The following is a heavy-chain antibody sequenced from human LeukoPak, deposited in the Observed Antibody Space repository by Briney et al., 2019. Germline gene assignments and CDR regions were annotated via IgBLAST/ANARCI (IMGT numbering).Heavy chain of an antibody. CDR1: GFTFSNYW. CDR3: AREAVTRTNAFDI. V-gene: IGHV3-7*01. J-gene: IGHJ3*02. Sequence: PGGSLRLSCEGSGFTFSNYWMGWVRQAPGKGLQWVANIKTDGSEKYYVDSVKGRFTISRDNAKNSLYLQVNSLRAEDTAVYYCAREAVTRTNAFDIWGQGTMVTVSS. D-gene: IGHD4-17*01. CDR2: IKTDGSEK.